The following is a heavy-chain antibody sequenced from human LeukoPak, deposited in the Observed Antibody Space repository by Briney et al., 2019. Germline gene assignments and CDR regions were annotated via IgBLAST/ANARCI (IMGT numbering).Heavy chain of an antibody. V-gene: IGHV1-46*01. Sequence: GASVKVSCKASGYTFTSYYMHWVRQAPGQGLEWMGIINPSGGSTSYAQKFQGRVTMTRDTSTSTVYMELSSLRSEDTAVYYCARGSASYYYDWGVGDSLHYGGKGTQPSVSS. CDR1: GYTFTSYY. CDR2: INPSGGST. D-gene: IGHD3-10*02. J-gene: IGHJ4*02. CDR3: ARGSASYYYDWGVGDSLHY.